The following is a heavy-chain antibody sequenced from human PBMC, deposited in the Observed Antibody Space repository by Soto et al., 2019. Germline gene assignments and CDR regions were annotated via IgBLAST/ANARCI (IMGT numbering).Heavy chain of an antibody. CDR3: ARGLSEAYYDFWSGYYGWFDS. J-gene: IGHJ5*01. V-gene: IGHV3-21*01. Sequence: GGSLRLSCAASGFTFSSYSMNWVRQAPGKGLEWVSSISSSSSYIYYADSVKGRFTISRDNAKNSLYLQMNSLRAEDTAVYYCARGLSEAYYDFWSGYYGWFDSWGQGTLVTVSS. D-gene: IGHD3-3*01. CDR1: GFTFSSYS. CDR2: ISSSSSYI.